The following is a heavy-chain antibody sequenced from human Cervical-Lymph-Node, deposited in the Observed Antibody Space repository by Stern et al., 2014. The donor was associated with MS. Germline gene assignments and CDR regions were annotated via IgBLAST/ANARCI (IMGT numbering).Heavy chain of an antibody. V-gene: IGHV1-58*02. J-gene: IGHJ6*02. CDR3: AAEGEYIRSGIYHYAGMDV. Sequence: QLGQSGPEVKRPGTSVRVSCKASGFTFLSSAMQWVRQARGQRLEWLGFIVAARADTRYAQKFHDRVTISRDMTTSTVNMELSSLRSEDTAVDYCAAEGEYIRSGIYHYAGMDVWGQGTTVTVSS. CDR1: GFTFLSSA. D-gene: IGHD3-10*01. CDR2: IVAARADT.